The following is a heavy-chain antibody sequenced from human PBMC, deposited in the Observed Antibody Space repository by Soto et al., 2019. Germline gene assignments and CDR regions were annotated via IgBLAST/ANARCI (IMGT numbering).Heavy chain of an antibody. D-gene: IGHD3-22*01. J-gene: IGHJ6*02. CDR1: GGTFSSYA. CDR3: ARDTGRTFLLGGYRRLYGMDV. Sequence: ASVKVSCKASGGTFSSYAISWVRQAPGQGLEWMGGIIPIFGTANYAQKFQGRVTITADESTSTAYMELSSLRSEDTAVYYCARDTGRTFLLGGYRRLYGMDVWGQGTTVTVSS. CDR2: IIPIFGTA. V-gene: IGHV1-69*13.